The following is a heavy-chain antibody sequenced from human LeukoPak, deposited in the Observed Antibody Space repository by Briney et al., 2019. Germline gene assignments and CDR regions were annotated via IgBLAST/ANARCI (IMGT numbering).Heavy chain of an antibody. V-gene: IGHV1-8*03. J-gene: IGHJ5*02. CDR2: MNPNSGNT. CDR3: ARGPYYYDSSGGPWFDP. Sequence: ASVKVSCKASGYTFTAYYMHWVRQAPGQGLEWMGWMNPNSGNTGYAQKFQGRVTITRNTSISTAYMELSSLRSEDTAVYYCARGPYYYDSSGGPWFDPWGQGTLVTVSS. D-gene: IGHD3-22*01. CDR1: GYTFTAYY.